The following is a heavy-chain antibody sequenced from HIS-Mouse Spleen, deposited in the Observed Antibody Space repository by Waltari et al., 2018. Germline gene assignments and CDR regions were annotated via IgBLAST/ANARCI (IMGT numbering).Heavy chain of an antibody. D-gene: IGHD6-13*01. CDR1: AGSFSGYY. J-gene: IGHJ4*02. CDR2: INHSGST. V-gene: IGHV4-34*01. Sequence: QVQLQQWGAGLLKPPETLSLTCAVYAGSFSGYYGSWIRQPPGKGLEWIGEINHSGSTNYNPSLKSRVTISVDTSKNQFSLKLSSVTAADTAVYYCARYRGSWDYWGQGTLVTVSS. CDR3: ARYRGSWDY.